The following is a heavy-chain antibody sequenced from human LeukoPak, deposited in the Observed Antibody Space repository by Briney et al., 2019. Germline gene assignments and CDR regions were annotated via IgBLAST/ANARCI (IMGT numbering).Heavy chain of an antibody. CDR1: GFNLGDYA. Sequence: GGSLRLSCTVSGFNLGDYAMTWFRLAPGKALEWVEFIRSKTYGGTTEYAASVKGRFTISRDDSKGIAYLQMNSLKTEDSAVYYCTRAYGGIAATGQSSYYFGMDVWGHGTTVTVSS. CDR3: TRAYGGIAATGQSSYYFGMDV. V-gene: IGHV3-49*03. D-gene: IGHD6-25*01. J-gene: IGHJ6*02. CDR2: IRSKTYGGTT.